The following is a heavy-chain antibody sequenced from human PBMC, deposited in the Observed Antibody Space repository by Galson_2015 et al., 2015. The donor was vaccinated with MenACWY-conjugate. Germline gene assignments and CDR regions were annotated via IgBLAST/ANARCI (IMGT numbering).Heavy chain of an antibody. CDR3: ARSYGSGSYYSPNYYYGMDV. Sequence: PALVKPTQPLTLTCTFSGFSLSTSGMCVSWIRQPPGKALEWLARIDWDDDKYYSTSLKTRLTISKDTSKNQVVLTMTNMDPVDTATYYCARSYGSGSYYSPNYYYGMDVWGQGTTVTVSS. D-gene: IGHD3-10*01. J-gene: IGHJ6*02. CDR1: GFSLSTSGMC. CDR2: IDWDDDK. V-gene: IGHV2-70*11.